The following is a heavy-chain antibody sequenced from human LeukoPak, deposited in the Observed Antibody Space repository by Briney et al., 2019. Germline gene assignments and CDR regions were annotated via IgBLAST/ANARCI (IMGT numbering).Heavy chain of an antibody. CDR2: FHHSGKI. D-gene: IGHD6-19*01. V-gene: IGHV4-34*01. Sequence: PSETLSLTCAGFGGSFTTYYWTWIRQPPGKGLEWIGEFHHSGKINYKPSLRSRVTISLDTSKNQFSLNLSSVAAADTAVYYCARGLGSGWVDFWGQGTLVTVSS. J-gene: IGHJ4*02. CDR1: GGSFTTYY. CDR3: ARGLGSGWVDF.